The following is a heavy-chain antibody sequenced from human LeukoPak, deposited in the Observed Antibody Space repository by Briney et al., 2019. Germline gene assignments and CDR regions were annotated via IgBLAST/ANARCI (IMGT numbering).Heavy chain of an antibody. D-gene: IGHD6-6*01. Sequence: SETLSLTCTVSGGSISSYYWGWIRQPPGKGLEWIGSIYYSGSTYYNPSLKSRVTISVDTSKNQFSLKLSSVTAADTAVYYCARPMYSSSCFDYWGQGTLVTVSS. CDR1: GGSISSYY. CDR3: ARPMYSSSCFDY. J-gene: IGHJ4*02. CDR2: IYYSGST. V-gene: IGHV4-39*01.